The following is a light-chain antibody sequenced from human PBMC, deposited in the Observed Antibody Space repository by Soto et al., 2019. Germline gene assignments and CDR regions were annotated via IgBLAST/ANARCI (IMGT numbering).Light chain of an antibody. V-gene: IGKV1-39*01. CDR3: QQRYSMPLT. J-gene: IGKJ3*01. CDR1: QSISSH. Sequence: DIQMTQSPSSLSASVGDRVTITCRASQSISSHLNWYQQKPGKDPQLLIYEASSLQGGVPSRFSGSGSGTDFTLTISRLQADDFAISYCQQRYSMPLTFGPGTRVDIK. CDR2: EAS.